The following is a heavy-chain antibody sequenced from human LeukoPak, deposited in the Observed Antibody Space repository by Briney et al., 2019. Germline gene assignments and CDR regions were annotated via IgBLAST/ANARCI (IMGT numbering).Heavy chain of an antibody. CDR1: GGTFSSYA. J-gene: IGHJ5*02. D-gene: IGHD2-2*01. Sequence: SVKVSCKASGGTFSSYAISWVRQAPGQGLEWMGGIIPIFGTANYAQKFQGRVTITADESTSTAYMELSSLRSEDTAVYYCARVKKWGHQLRGPNWFDPWGQGTLVTVSS. CDR2: IIPIFGTA. V-gene: IGHV1-69*13. CDR3: ARVKKWGHQLRGPNWFDP.